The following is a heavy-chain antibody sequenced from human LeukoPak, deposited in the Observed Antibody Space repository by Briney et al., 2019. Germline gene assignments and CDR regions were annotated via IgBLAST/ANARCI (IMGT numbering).Heavy chain of an antibody. CDR1: GGSISVTNHS. J-gene: IGHJ5*02. CDR3: ARQLGAMTMVSSQGDLVS. Sequence: PAETLSLPCTVSGGSISVTNHSWGRIRQPPGKGLERIGSIFYTGDTYYNPALKSRITMSVNTSKNHFSLNLNSVTASDTAVYYCARQLGAMTMVSSQGDLVSWGQGTLVTVSS. D-gene: IGHD4/OR15-4a*01. CDR2: IFYTGDT. V-gene: IGHV4-39*01.